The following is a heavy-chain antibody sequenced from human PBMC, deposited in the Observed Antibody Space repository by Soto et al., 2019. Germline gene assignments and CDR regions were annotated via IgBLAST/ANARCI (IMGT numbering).Heavy chain of an antibody. V-gene: IGHV3-33*01. J-gene: IGHJ4*02. CDR3: EREKRGTMVRGVITPYFDY. D-gene: IGHD3-10*01. CDR2: IWYDGSNK. Sequence: VGSLRLSCAASGFTFSSYGMHWVRQAPGKGLEWVAVIWYDGSNKYYADSVKGRFTISRDNSKNTLYLQMNSLRAEDTAVYYCEREKRGTMVRGVITPYFDYWGKGNLVTVSS. CDR1: GFTFSSYG.